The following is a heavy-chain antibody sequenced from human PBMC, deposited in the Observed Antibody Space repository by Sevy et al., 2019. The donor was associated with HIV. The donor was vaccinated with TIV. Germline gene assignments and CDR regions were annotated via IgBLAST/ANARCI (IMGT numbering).Heavy chain of an antibody. D-gene: IGHD3-22*01. Sequence: GGSLRLSCAASGFTFSNYGMHWVRQAPGKGLEWVAVIWNNGSNIYYADSVKGRFTISRDNSKNTLYLQMNSLRVEDPAVYFCARGGDINDRSAKRDFDYWGQGTLVSVSS. CDR2: IWNNGSNI. V-gene: IGHV3-33*01. CDR1: GFTFSNYG. CDR3: ARGGDINDRSAKRDFDY. J-gene: IGHJ4*02.